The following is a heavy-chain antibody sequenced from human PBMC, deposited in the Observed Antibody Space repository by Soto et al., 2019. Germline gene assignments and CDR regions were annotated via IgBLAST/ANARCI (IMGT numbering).Heavy chain of an antibody. CDR3: ASAAKVTYSSSWYLDY. CDR1: GFTFSSYS. D-gene: IGHD6-13*01. CDR2: ISSSSSYI. V-gene: IGHV3-21*01. J-gene: IGHJ4*02. Sequence: PGGSLRLSCAASGFTFSSYSMNWVRQAPGKGLEWVSSISSSSSYIYYADSVKGRFTISRDNAKNSLYLQMNSLRAEDTAVYYCASAAKVTYSSSWYLDYWGQGTLVTVSS.